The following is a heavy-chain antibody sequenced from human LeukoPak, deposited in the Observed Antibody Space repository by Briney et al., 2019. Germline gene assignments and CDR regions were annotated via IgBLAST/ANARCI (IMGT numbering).Heavy chain of an antibody. CDR2: ISYDGSNK. CDR3: ASLTGIAAAGPGYYFDY. V-gene: IGHV3-30*03. J-gene: IGHJ4*02. CDR1: GFTFSSYG. Sequence: GGSLRLSCAASGFTFSSYGMHWVRQAPGKGLEWVAVISYDGSNKYYADSVKGRFTISRDNSKNTLYLQMNSLRAEDTAVYYCASLTGIAAAGPGYYFDYWGQGTLVTVSS. D-gene: IGHD6-13*01.